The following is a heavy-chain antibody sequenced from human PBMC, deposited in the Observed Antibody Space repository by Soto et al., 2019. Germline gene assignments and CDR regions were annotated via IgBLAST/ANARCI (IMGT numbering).Heavy chain of an antibody. CDR1: GGTFSSYT. J-gene: IGHJ6*02. V-gene: IGHV1-69*08. Sequence: QVQLVQSGAEVKKPGSSVKVSCKASGGTFSSYTISWVRQAPGQGLEWMGKIIPILGIANYAQKFQGRVTITADKSTSTAYMKLSSRRSEDTAVYYCAGENIVVVVAVGYYYGMDVWGQGTTVTVSS. CDR2: IIPILGIA. CDR3: AGENIVVVVAVGYYYGMDV. D-gene: IGHD2-15*01.